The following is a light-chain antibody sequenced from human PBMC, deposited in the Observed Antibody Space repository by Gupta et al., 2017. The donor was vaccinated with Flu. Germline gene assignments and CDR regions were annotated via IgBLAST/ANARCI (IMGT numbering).Light chain of an antibody. V-gene: IGLV1-44*01. Sequence: QSALTQPPSASGTPGQRVTLSCSGSSSNIGSYTVDWYQQGPGTAPKLLIYDFSQRPSGGPDRFSGSKSGTSASLAISGLHSEEEADYYCAVWEDSPSGHYVFGPGTKVTVL. CDR1: SSNIGSYT. CDR2: DFS. CDR3: AVWEDSPSGHYV. J-gene: IGLJ1*01.